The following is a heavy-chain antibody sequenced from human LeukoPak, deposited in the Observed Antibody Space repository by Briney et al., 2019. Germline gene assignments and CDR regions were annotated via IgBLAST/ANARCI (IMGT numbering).Heavy chain of an antibody. CDR1: GFTVSSNY. V-gene: IGHV3-66*01. CDR3: ARDAKYYYDSSGPYYFDY. J-gene: IGHJ4*02. D-gene: IGHD3-22*01. Sequence: GGSLRLSCAASGFTVSSNYMSWVRQAPGKGLEWVSVIYSGGSTYYADSVKGRFTISGDNSKNTLYLQMNSLRAEDTAVYYCARDAKYYYDSSGPYYFDYWGQGTLVTVSS. CDR2: IYSGGST.